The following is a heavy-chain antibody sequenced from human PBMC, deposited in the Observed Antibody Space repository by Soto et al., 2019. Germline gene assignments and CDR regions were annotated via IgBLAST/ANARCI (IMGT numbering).Heavy chain of an antibody. V-gene: IGHV1-69*01. CDR3: GGVPGSGYYSYRMDG. CDR1: GGTFSSYA. D-gene: IGHD3-10*01. J-gene: IGHJ6*02. Sequence: QVQLVQSGAEVKKPGSSVKVSCKASGGTFSSYAISWVRQAPGQGLEWMGGIIPIFGTANYAQKFQGRVTNTGDESPSTAYMEVSSLRTEDTAVYYCGGVPGSGYYSYRMDGWGPGTNVTVSS. CDR2: IIPIFGTA.